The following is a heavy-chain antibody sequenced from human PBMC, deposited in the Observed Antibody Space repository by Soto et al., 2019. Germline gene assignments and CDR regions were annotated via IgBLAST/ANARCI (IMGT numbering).Heavy chain of an antibody. V-gene: IGHV4-30-2*01. CDR3: ARGHDDSSGHYDAFDI. CDR2: MYHSGST. J-gene: IGHJ3*02. D-gene: IGHD3-22*01. CDR1: GGSISSGGYS. Sequence: SETLSLTCAVSGGSISSGGYSWSWIRQPPGRGLECIGYMYHSGSTYYNPSLKSRVTISVDTAKNQFSLKLSSVTAADTAVYYCARGHDDSSGHYDAFDIWGQGTMVTVS.